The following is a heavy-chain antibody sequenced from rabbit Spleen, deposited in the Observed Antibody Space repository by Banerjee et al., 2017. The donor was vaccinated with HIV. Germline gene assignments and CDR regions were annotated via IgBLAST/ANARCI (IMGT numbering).Heavy chain of an antibody. CDR1: GFDFSNYG. V-gene: IGHV1S47*01. Sequence: QEQLVESGGGLVQPGGSLKLSCKASGFDFSNYGVSWVRQAPGKGLEWIAYIYPGFRTTYYANSVKGRFTISSDNAQNTVFLQMTSLTASDTATYFCARDSYYSYGYLGYAYATWGQGTLVTVS. CDR3: ARDSYYSYGYLGYAYAT. CDR2: IYPGFRTT. D-gene: IGHD6-1*01. J-gene: IGHJ3*01.